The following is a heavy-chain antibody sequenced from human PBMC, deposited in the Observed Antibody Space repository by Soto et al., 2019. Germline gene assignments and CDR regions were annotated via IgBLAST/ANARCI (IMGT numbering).Heavy chain of an antibody. CDR3: ARDHYYDSSGYYPHYYYYGMDV. D-gene: IGHD3-22*01. CDR2: IYHSGST. CDR1: GGSISSGGYS. V-gene: IGHV4-30-2*01. J-gene: IGHJ6*02. Sequence: QLQLQASGSGLVKPSQTLSLTCAVSGGSISSGGYSWSWIRQPPGKGLEWIGYIYHSGSTYYNPSLKSRVTISVDRSKNQFSLKLSSVTAADTAVYYCARDHYYDSSGYYPHYYYYGMDVWGQGTTVTVSS.